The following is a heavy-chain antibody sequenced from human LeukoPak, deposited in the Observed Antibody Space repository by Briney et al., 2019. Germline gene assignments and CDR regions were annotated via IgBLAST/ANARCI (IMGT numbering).Heavy chain of an antibody. J-gene: IGHJ3*02. D-gene: IGHD2-2*03. Sequence: PGGSLRLSCEASGFTFSSFGMHWVRQAPGRGLEWVALISYDGTNKYYAGSVEGRFTISRDSSKNTLYLQMNSLTAEDTAVYYCALSGGYCSSTSCYVDDAFDIWGQGTMVTVSS. CDR2: ISYDGTNK. V-gene: IGHV3-30*03. CDR3: ALSGGYCSSTSCYVDDAFDI. CDR1: GFTFSSFG.